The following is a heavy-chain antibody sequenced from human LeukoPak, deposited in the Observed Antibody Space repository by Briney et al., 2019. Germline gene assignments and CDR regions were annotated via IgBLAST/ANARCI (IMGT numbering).Heavy chain of an antibody. V-gene: IGHV1-46*01. D-gene: IGHD3-22*01. CDR3: ARDYGPSYYYDSSGYLGY. CDR1: GYTFTSYY. Sequence: ASVKVSCKASGYTFTSYYRHWVRQAPGQGLEWMGIINPSGGSTIYAQKFQGRVTTTRDTSTSTVYMELSSLRSEDTAVYYCARDYGPSYYYDSSGYLGYWGQGTLVTVSS. J-gene: IGHJ4*02. CDR2: INPSGGST.